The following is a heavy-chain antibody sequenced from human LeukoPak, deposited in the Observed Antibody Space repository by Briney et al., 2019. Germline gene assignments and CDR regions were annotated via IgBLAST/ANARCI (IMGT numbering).Heavy chain of an antibody. CDR2: IHYSGST. CDR1: GGXISSSSYY. CDR3: ASLHNFDLYY. D-gene: IGHD3-9*01. Sequence: SETLSLTCTVSGGXISSSSYYWGWIRQPPGKGLEWIGSIHYSGSTCYNPSLNSRVTISEDTSKNQFSLKMSSVTAADTAVYYCASLHNFDLYYWGQGTLVTVSS. V-gene: IGHV4-39*01. J-gene: IGHJ4*02.